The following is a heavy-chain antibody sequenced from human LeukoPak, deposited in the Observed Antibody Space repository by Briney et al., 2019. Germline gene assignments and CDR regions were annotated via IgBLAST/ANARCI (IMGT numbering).Heavy chain of an antibody. CDR2: ISGSGGST. CDR1: GFTFSSYG. D-gene: IGHD3-10*01. J-gene: IGHJ4*02. Sequence: GSLRLSCAASGFTFSSYGMSWVRQAPGKGLEWVSAISGSGGSTYYADSVKGRFTISRDNSKNTLYLQMNSLRAEDTAVYYCAKDYRLWFGDLTFDYWGQGTLVTVSS. CDR3: AKDYRLWFGDLTFDY. V-gene: IGHV3-23*01.